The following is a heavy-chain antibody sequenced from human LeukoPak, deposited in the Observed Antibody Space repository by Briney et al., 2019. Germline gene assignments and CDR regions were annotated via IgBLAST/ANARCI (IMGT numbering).Heavy chain of an antibody. V-gene: IGHV3-48*04. Sequence: GGSLRLSCAASGFTFTAYRMNWVRQVPAKGLEWLSYISTSSTTIYYADSVKGRFTISRDNAKNSLYLQMNSLRAEDTAIYYCATRIDYSGQGTLVTVSS. CDR1: GFTFTAYR. CDR2: ISTSSTTI. CDR3: ATRIDY. J-gene: IGHJ4*02.